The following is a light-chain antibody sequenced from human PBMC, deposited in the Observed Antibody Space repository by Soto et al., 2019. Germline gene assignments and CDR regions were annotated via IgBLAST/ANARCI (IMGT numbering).Light chain of an antibody. CDR1: QTISTW. Sequence: GDRVTITCRASQTISTWMAWYQQKPGKAPKLLVYDASTLQSGVASRFSGSGSGTDFTLTISSLQPEDFATYYCQQSYSTPPYTFGQGTRLEI. CDR3: QQSYSTPPYT. CDR2: DAS. V-gene: IGKV1-39*01. J-gene: IGKJ5*01.